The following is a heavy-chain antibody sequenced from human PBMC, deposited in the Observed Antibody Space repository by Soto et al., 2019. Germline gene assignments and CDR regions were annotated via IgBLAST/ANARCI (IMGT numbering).Heavy chain of an antibody. D-gene: IGHD5-12*01. CDR1: GYTFTSYG. CDR3: ATLVATEGRDYFDY. CDR2: ISAYDGKT. J-gene: IGHJ4*02. Sequence: ASVKVSCKASGYTFTSYGISWVRQAPGQGLEWMGWISAYDGKTNYAQKLQGRVTMTEDTSTDTAYMELSSLRSEDTAVYYCATLVATEGRDYFDYWGQGTLVTVSS. V-gene: IGHV1-18*01.